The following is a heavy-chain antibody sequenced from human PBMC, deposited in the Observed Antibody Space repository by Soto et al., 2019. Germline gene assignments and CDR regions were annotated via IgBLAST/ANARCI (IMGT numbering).Heavy chain of an antibody. CDR3: DGVSSFRGMDV. J-gene: IGHJ6*02. Sequence: SQTLSLTCAISGDSVSSSSAAWSWLRQSPSRGLEWLGRTYYRSTWTNDYARSVKSRITINPDTFENQFSLQLSSVTPEDTAVYYCDGVSSFRGMDVWGQGTPVTVSS. CDR2: TYYRSTWTN. CDR1: GDSVSSSSAA. D-gene: IGHD3-10*01. V-gene: IGHV6-1*01.